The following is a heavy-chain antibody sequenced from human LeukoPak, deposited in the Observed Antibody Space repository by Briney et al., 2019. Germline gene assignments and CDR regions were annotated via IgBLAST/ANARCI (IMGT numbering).Heavy chain of an antibody. D-gene: IGHD5-18*01. CDR2: IIPIFGTA. CDR1: GGTFSSYA. V-gene: IGHV1-69*06. J-gene: IGHJ6*03. CDR3: ARAALGYSYADLTIGDYYYYYMDV. Sequence: GASVKVSCKASGGTFSSYAISWVRQAPGQGLEWMGGIIPIFGTANYAQKFQGRVTITADKSTSTAYMELSSLRSEDTAVYYCARAALGYSYADLTIGDYYYYYMDVWGKGTTVTVSS.